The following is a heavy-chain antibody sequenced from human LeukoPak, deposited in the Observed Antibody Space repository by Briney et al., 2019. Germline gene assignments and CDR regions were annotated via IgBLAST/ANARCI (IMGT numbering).Heavy chain of an antibody. CDR3: ARAGSYYDILTGPDAFDI. CDR2: ISWNSGSI. J-gene: IGHJ3*02. CDR1: GFTFDDYA. D-gene: IGHD3-9*01. Sequence: GRSLRLSCAASGFTFDDYAMHWVRQAPGKGLEWVSGISWNSGSIGYADSVKGRFTISRDNAKNSLYLQMNSLRAEDTALYYCARAGSYYDILTGPDAFDIWGQGTMVTVSS. V-gene: IGHV3-9*01.